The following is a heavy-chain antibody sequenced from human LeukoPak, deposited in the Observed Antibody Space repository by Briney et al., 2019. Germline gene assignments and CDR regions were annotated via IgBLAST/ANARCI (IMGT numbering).Heavy chain of an antibody. Sequence: TLSLTCTVSGGSISSGGYYWSWIRQHPGKGLEWIGYIYYSGSTYYNPSLKSRVTISVDTSKNQFSLKLSSVTAADTAVYYCASLYYYDSSGYYPGFDYWGQGTLVTVSS. V-gene: IGHV4-31*03. CDR1: GGSISSGGYY. D-gene: IGHD3-22*01. CDR3: ASLYYYDSSGYYPGFDY. J-gene: IGHJ4*02. CDR2: IYYSGST.